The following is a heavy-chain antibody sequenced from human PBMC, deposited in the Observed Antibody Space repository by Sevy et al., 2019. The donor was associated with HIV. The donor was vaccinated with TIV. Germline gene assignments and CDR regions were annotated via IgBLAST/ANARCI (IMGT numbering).Heavy chain of an antibody. V-gene: IGHV3-30*02. CDR2: IQYDGSNK. Sequence: GGSLRLSCAASGFSFRSYGMHWVRQAPGKGLEWMSYIQYDGSNKDYADSVKGRFTISRDNSKNTLYLKMNRLRVEDTAVFYCVKEGGGGGGDHWGQGTLVTVSS. J-gene: IGHJ4*02. CDR3: VKEGGGGGGDH. CDR1: GFSFRSYG. D-gene: IGHD3-16*01.